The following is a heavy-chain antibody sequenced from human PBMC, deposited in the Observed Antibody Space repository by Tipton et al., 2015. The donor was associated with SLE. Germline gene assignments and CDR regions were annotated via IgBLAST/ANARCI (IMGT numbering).Heavy chain of an antibody. V-gene: IGHV3-53*01. CDR1: GFTFSSYA. CDR2: IYSGGST. J-gene: IGHJ6*02. CDR3: ARVGLYYYYGMDV. D-gene: IGHD3/OR15-3a*01. Sequence: SLRLSCAASGFTFSSYAMSWVRQAPGKGLEWVSVIYSGGSTYYADSVKGRFTISRDNSKNTLYLQMNSLRAEDTAVYYCARVGLYYYYGMDVWGQGTTVTVSS.